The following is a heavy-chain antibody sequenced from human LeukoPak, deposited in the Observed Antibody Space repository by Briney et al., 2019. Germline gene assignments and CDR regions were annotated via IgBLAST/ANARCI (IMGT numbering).Heavy chain of an antibody. J-gene: IGHJ5*02. CDR2: IYHSGST. CDR3: ATGVGARSRLDP. V-gene: IGHV4-4*02. Sequence: SETLSLTCAVSGGSISSSNWWSWVRQPPGKGLEWIGEIYHSGSTNYNPSLKSRVTISVDKSKNQFSLKLSSVTAEDTAVYYCATGVGARSRLDPWGQGTLVTVSS. CDR1: GGSISSSNW. D-gene: IGHD1-26*01.